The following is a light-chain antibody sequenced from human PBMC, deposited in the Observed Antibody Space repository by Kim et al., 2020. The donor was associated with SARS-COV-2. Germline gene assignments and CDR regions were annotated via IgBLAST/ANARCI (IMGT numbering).Light chain of an antibody. CDR2: NTN. J-gene: IGLJ3*02. V-gene: IGLV1-44*01. Sequence: GQTITRSCSGSDSNIGGNTVNWYQHLPGSAPKLLIYNTNQRPSGVPDRFSGSKSGTSASLAISGLQSEDEANYHCAAWDDRLTGWVFGGGTQLTVL. CDR1: DSNIGGNT. CDR3: AAWDDRLTGWV.